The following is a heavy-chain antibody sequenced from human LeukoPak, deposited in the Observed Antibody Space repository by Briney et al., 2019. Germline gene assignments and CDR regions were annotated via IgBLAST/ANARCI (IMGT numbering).Heavy chain of an antibody. Sequence: ASVKVSCKASGYTFTSYDINWVRQATGQGLEWMGWMNPNSGNTGYAQKFQGRVTMTRNTSISTAYMELSSPRSEDTAVYYCARGYGYCSSTSCPYYYYGMDVWGQGTTVTVSS. V-gene: IGHV1-8*01. J-gene: IGHJ6*02. CDR1: GYTFTSYD. CDR2: MNPNSGNT. CDR3: ARGYGYCSSTSCPYYYYGMDV. D-gene: IGHD2-2*01.